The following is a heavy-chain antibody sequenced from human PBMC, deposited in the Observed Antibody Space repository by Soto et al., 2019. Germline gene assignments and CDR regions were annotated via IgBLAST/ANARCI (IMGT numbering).Heavy chain of an antibody. D-gene: IGHD5-18*01. CDR2: IIPIFGTA. V-gene: IGHV1-69*13. CDR3: AGNDVDTAISRYAFDI. J-gene: IGHJ3*02. CDR1: GGTFSSYA. Sequence: SVKVSCKASGGTFSSYAISWVRQAPGQGLEWMGGIIPIFGTANYAQKFQGRVTITADESTSTAYMELSSLRSEDTAVYYCAGNDVDTAISRYAFDIWGQGTMVTVSS.